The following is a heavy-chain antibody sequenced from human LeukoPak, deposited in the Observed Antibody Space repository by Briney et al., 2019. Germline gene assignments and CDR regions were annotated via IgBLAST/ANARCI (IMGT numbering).Heavy chain of an antibody. CDR3: AREVGVVPGANHYYYYGMDV. J-gene: IGHJ6*02. Sequence: PGRSLRLSYAPSGFTLSSDSMNRVRQAPGKGLEWVSSISSSGSYIYYADSVKGRFTISRDNAKNSLYLQMSSLRAEDTAVYYCAREVGVVPGANHYYYYGMDVWGQGTTVTVSS. V-gene: IGHV3-21*01. CDR1: GFTLSSDS. CDR2: ISSSGSYI. D-gene: IGHD4/OR15-4a*01.